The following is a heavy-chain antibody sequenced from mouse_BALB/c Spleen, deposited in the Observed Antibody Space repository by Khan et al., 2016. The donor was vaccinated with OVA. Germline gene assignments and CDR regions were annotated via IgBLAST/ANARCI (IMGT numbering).Heavy chain of an antibody. D-gene: IGHD2-13*01. V-gene: IGHV3-2*02. CDR1: GYSITSDYA. J-gene: IGHJ4*01. CDR2: ISSTGST. Sequence: EVQLQESGPGLVKPSQSLSLTCTVTGYSITSDYAWNWIRQFPGNKLEWMGYISSTGSTSYNPSLKGRISITRDTSKNQFFLHLNSVTSEDTATYYCARSLYYSDSYALDCWGQGTSVTVSS. CDR3: ARSLYYSDSYALDC.